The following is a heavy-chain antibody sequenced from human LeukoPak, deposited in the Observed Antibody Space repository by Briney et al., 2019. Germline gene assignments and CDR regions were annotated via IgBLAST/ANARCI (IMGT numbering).Heavy chain of an antibody. CDR2: ISGSGGST. Sequence: GGSLRLSCAASGFTFSSYAMSWVRQAPGKGLEWVSAISGSGGSTYYADSVKGRFTISRDNSKNTLYLQMNSLRAEDTAVYYCAKGGEIQLWLSYLDYWGQGTLVTVSS. CDR1: GFTFSSYA. V-gene: IGHV3-23*01. D-gene: IGHD5-18*01. CDR3: AKGGEIQLWLSYLDY. J-gene: IGHJ4*02.